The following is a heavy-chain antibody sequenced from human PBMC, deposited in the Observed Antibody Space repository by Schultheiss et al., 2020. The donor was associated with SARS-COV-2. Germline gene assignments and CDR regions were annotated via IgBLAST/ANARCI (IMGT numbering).Heavy chain of an antibody. CDR1: GFTFSSYA. Sequence: GASLKISCAASGFTFSSYAMSWVRQAPGKGLEWVSAISGSGGSTYYADSVKGRFTISRDNSKNTLYLQMNSLRAEDTAVYYCAKYSWDSGRLIDYWGQGTLVTVSS. CDR3: AKYSWDSGRLIDY. J-gene: IGHJ4*02. V-gene: IGHV3-23*01. CDR2: ISGSGGST. D-gene: IGHD1-26*01.